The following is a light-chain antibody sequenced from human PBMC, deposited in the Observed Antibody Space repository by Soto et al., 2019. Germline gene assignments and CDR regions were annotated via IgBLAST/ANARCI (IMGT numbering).Light chain of an antibody. CDR1: SGSIVRNY. Sequence: NFMLTQPHSVSESPGKTVTISCSRSSGSIVRNYVQWYQQRPGSAPTTVIYKDNQRPSEVPDRFSGSIDRPSNSASLTISGLQPEDEADYYCQSSDNDNPGVFGRWTKLTVL. J-gene: IGLJ3*02. V-gene: IGLV6-57*03. CDR3: QSSDNDNPGV. CDR2: KDN.